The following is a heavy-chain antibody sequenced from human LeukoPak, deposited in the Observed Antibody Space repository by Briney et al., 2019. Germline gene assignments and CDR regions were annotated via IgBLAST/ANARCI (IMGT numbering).Heavy chain of an antibody. Sequence: SGPTLVKPTQTLTLTCTFSGFSLSTSGMCVSWIRQPPGKALEWLARIDWDDDKYYSTSLKTRLTISKDTSKNQVVLTMTNMDPVDTATYYCARIGQQPEYGAFDIWGQGTMVTVSS. V-gene: IGHV2-70*11. CDR2: IDWDDDK. CDR1: GFSLSTSGMC. J-gene: IGHJ3*02. D-gene: IGHD6-13*01. CDR3: ARIGQQPEYGAFDI.